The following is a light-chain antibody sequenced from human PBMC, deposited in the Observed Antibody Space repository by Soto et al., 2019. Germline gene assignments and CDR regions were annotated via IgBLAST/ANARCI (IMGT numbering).Light chain of an antibody. V-gene: IGLV1-40*01. CDR3: QSYDSSLSGYVV. Sequence: QSVLTQPPSVSGAPGQRVTISCTGSSSNIGAGYDVHWSQQLPGTAPKLLIYGNSNRPSGVPDRFSGSKSGTSASLAITGLQAEDEADYYCQSYDSSLSGYVVFGGGTKLTGL. CDR1: SSNIGAGYD. CDR2: GNS. J-gene: IGLJ2*01.